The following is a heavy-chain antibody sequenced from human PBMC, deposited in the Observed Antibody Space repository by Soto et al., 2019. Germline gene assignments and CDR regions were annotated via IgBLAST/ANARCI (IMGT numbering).Heavy chain of an antibody. CDR3: ASLNFDILTGYYAFDL. Sequence: SETLSLTCAVSGGSISGYYWSWIRQSPEKGLEYIGYISYSGSTNYNPSLKSRVTTSLDTSKNQFSLKLSSVTAADTAIYYCASLNFDILTGYYAFDLWGQGTMVTVSS. V-gene: IGHV4-59*08. CDR2: ISYSGST. J-gene: IGHJ3*01. D-gene: IGHD3-9*01. CDR1: GGSISGYY.